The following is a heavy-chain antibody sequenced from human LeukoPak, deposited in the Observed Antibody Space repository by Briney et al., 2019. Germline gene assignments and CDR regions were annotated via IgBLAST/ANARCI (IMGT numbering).Heavy chain of an antibody. J-gene: IGHJ4*02. CDR2: IGSSSSTI. CDR1: GFTFSSYS. Sequence: GGSLRLSCAASGFTFSSYSMNWVRQAPGKGLEWVSYIGSSSSTIYYADSVKGRFTISRDNAKNSLYLQMNSLRAEDTAVYYCARAGAATIFGVVIMGAYYFDYWGQGTLVTVSS. V-gene: IGHV3-48*04. D-gene: IGHD3-3*01. CDR3: ARAGAATIFGVVIMGAYYFDY.